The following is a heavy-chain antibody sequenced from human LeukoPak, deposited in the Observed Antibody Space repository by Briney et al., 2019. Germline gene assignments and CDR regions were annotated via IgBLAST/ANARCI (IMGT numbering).Heavy chain of an antibody. CDR2: ISYDGSNK. CDR1: RFTFSSYG. Sequence: GGSLRLSCAASRFTFSSYGMHWVRQAPGKGLEWVAVISYDGSNKYYADSVKGRFTISRDNSKNTLYLQMNSLRAEDTAVYYCAKDGGPEWELLGTLDYWGQGTLVTVSS. D-gene: IGHD1-26*01. CDR3: AKDGGPEWELLGTLDY. V-gene: IGHV3-30*18. J-gene: IGHJ4*02.